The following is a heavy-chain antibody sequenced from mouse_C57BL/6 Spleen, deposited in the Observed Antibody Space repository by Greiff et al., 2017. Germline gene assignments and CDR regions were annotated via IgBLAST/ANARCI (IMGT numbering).Heavy chain of an antibody. CDR3: ARSKVYYDYDDPFAY. Sequence: VQLQQSGPELVKPGASVKISCKASGYAFSSSWMNWVKQRPGKGLEWIGRIYPGDGDTNYNGKFKGKATLTADKSSSTAYMQLSSLTSEDSAVYFCARSKVYYDYDDPFAYWGQGTLVTVSA. J-gene: IGHJ3*01. CDR1: GYAFSSSW. CDR2: IYPGDGDT. D-gene: IGHD2-4*01. V-gene: IGHV1-82*01.